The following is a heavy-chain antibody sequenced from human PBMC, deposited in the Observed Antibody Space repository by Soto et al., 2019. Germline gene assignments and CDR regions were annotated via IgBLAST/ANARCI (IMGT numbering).Heavy chain of an antibody. V-gene: IGHV3-30-3*01. D-gene: IGHD3-22*01. J-gene: IGHJ4*02. CDR1: GFTFSSYA. CDR2: ISYDGSNK. Sequence: GGSLRLSCAASGFTFSSYAMHWVRQAPGKGLEWVALISYDGSNKYYADSVKGRFTISRDNSKNTLYLQMNSLRTEDTAVYYCARAAQIYYYDSSGYSSFDYWGQGTLVTVSS. CDR3: ARAAQIYYYDSSGYSSFDY.